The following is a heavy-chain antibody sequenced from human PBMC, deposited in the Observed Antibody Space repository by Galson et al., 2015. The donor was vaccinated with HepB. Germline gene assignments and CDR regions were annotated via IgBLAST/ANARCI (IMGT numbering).Heavy chain of an antibody. Sequence: SLRLSCAASGFTFSSYSMNWVRQAPGKGLEWVSSISSSSSYIYYADSVKGRFTISRDNAKNSLYLQMNSLRAEDTAVYYCAGGPSMGYSNYVGNYYYGMDVWGQGTTVTVSS. D-gene: IGHD4-11*01. J-gene: IGHJ6*02. CDR2: ISSSSSYI. CDR3: AGGPSMGYSNYVGNYYYGMDV. V-gene: IGHV3-21*01. CDR1: GFTFSSYS.